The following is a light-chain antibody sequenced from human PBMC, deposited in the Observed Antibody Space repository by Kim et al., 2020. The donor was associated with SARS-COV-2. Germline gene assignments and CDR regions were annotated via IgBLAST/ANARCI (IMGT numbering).Light chain of an antibody. J-gene: IGLJ2*01. CDR1: SSDVGGYNY. V-gene: IGLV2-14*01. Sequence: QSALTQPASVSGSPEQSITISCTGTSSDVGGYNYVSWYQQHPGKAPKLMIYDVSKRPSWVSNRFSGSKSGNTASLTISGLQAEDEDDYYCSSYTSSSNEVFGRGTQLTVL. CDR2: DVS. CDR3: SSYTSSSNEV.